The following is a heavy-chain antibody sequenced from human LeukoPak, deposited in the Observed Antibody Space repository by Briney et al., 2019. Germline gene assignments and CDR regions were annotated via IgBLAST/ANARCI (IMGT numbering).Heavy chain of an antibody. Sequence: SETLSLTCTVSSGSTSIGSSDYYWGWIRQPPGKGLDWIGSISDSGRTYYNPSLRSRVTVSVDTSKNQFSLNLSSVTAADTAVYYCARVKDFDYWGQGTLVTVSS. J-gene: IGHJ4*02. CDR2: ISDSGRT. V-gene: IGHV4-39*01. CDR3: ARVKDFDY. CDR1: SGSTSIGSSDYY.